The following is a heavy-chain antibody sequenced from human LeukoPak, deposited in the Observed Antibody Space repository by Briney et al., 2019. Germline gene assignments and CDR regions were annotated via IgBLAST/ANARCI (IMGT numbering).Heavy chain of an antibody. CDR3: VRGYSSGYRLDY. J-gene: IGHJ4*02. CDR2: INGEGSST. D-gene: IGHD3-22*01. CDR1: GFTFSSYW. Sequence: GGSLRLSCAASGFTFSSYWMHWVRQDPVKGLLWVSRINGEGSSTDYADSEKGRFTISRDNAKNTVYLQMNSLKAEDTAVYYCVRGYSSGYRLDYWGQGTLVTVSS. V-gene: IGHV3-74*01.